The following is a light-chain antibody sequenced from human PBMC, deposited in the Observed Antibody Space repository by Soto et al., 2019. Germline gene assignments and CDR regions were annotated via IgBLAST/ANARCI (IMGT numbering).Light chain of an antibody. CDR1: QSVSSNY. Sequence: EIVLTQSPGTLSLSPGERATFSCRASQSVSSNYLAWYQQKPGQAPRLLIYGAFKRATGIPDRFSGSGSGTDFTLTISSLQSEDFAVYYCQQYNNWITFGQGTRLEIK. CDR2: GAF. CDR3: QQYNNWIT. J-gene: IGKJ5*01. V-gene: IGKV3-20*01.